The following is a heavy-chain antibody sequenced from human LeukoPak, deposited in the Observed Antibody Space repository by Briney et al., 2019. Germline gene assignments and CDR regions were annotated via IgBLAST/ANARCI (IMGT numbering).Heavy chain of an antibody. J-gene: IGHJ4*02. V-gene: IGHV1-69*13. D-gene: IGHD1-26*01. CDR1: GYTFTSYA. CDR3: ARDNKWELFALDY. CDR2: IIPIFGTA. Sequence: SVKVSCKASGYTFTSYAISWVRQAPGQGLEWVGGIIPIFGTAKYAQKFQGRVTITADESTSTAYMELSSLRSEDTAVYYCARDNKWELFALDYWGQGTLVTVSS.